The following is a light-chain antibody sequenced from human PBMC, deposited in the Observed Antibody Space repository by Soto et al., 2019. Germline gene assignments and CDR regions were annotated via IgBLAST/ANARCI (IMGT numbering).Light chain of an antibody. CDR1: RSSIGANT. CDR3: VSWDDSLNGWV. J-gene: IGLJ3*02. V-gene: IGLV1-44*01. Sequence: QSVLTQPPSASGTPGQRVTISCSGSRSSIGANTVNWYQQLPGTAPKLLIHSNDVRPSGVPDRFLGSKSGTSASLAISGLQSEDEADYYCVSWDDSLNGWVFGGGTKLTVL. CDR2: SND.